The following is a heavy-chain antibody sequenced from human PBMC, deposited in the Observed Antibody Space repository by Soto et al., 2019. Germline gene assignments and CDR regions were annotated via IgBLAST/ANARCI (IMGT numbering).Heavy chain of an antibody. J-gene: IGHJ3*02. D-gene: IGHD3-3*01. CDR2: IYSGGST. CDR3: ARAGPLPITIFGVVIIGSDAFDI. Sequence: GGSLRLSCAASGFTVSSNYMSWVRQAPGKGLEWVSVIYSGGSTYYADSVKGRFTISRDNSKNTLYLQMNSLRAEDTAVYYCARAGPLPITIFGVVIIGSDAFDIWGQGTMVTVSS. CDR1: GFTVSSNY. V-gene: IGHV3-66*01.